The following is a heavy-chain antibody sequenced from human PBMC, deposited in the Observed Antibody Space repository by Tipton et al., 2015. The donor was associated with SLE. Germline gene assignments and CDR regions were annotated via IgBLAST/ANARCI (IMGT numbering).Heavy chain of an antibody. CDR3: ASQDYSDWFDP. D-gene: IGHD4-11*01. Sequence: TLSLTCAVYGGSFSNYYWSWIRQPPGKGLEWIGEINHSGSTKYNPSLKSRVTISVDTSKNQFSLKLSSVTAADTAVYYCASQDYSDWFDPWGQGTLVTVSS. V-gene: IGHV4-34*01. CDR2: INHSGST. CDR1: GGSFSNYY. J-gene: IGHJ5*02.